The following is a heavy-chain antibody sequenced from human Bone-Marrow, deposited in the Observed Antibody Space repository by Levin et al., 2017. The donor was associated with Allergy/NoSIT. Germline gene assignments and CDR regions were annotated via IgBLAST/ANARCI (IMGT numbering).Heavy chain of an antibody. Sequence: GGSLRLYCQASGFTFRIYWMNWVRQAPGKGLEWVANIKQDGSDKYYVDSVRGRFTISRDNDKSSLFLQMNSLRAEDTAVYYCARDLWTAAAGTVDSWGQGTLVTVSS. CDR3: ARDLWTAAAGTVDS. CDR1: GFTFRIYW. J-gene: IGHJ4*02. D-gene: IGHD6-13*01. V-gene: IGHV3-7*04. CDR2: IKQDGSDK.